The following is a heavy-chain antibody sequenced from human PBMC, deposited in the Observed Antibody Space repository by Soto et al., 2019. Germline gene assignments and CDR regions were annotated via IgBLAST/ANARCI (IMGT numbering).Heavy chain of an antibody. CDR2: ISSSSSYI. J-gene: IGHJ4*02. Sequence: GSLRLSCAASGFTFSSYSMNWVRQAPGKGLEWVSSISSSSSYIYYADSVKGRFTISRDNAKNSLYLQMNSLRAEDTAVYYCARAGQTYYYDSSGYHYWGQGTLVTVSS. D-gene: IGHD3-22*01. V-gene: IGHV3-21*01. CDR3: ARAGQTYYYDSSGYHY. CDR1: GFTFSSYS.